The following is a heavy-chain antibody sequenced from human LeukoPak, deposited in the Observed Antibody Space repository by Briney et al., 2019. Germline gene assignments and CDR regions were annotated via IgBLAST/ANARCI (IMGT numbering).Heavy chain of an antibody. CDR1: GYTFTSYG. Sequence: ASVKVSCKASGYTFTSYGISWVRQAPGQGLEWMGWISAYNGNTNYAQKLQGRVTMTTDTSTSTAYMELRSLRSDDTAVYYCAREGETGTREWYAFDIWGQGTMVTVSS. CDR3: AREGETGTREWYAFDI. J-gene: IGHJ3*02. CDR2: ISAYNGNT. D-gene: IGHD1-1*01. V-gene: IGHV1-18*01.